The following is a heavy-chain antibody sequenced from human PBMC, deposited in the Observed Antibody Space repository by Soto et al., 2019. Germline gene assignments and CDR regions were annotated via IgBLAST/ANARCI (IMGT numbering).Heavy chain of an antibody. Sequence: PGGSLRLSCAATGFIFSSYAMSWVRQAPGKGLEWVSTVSSSSIRIYYADSVKGRFTISRDNSKNTLYLQMNSLRAEDTAVYYCAKTGDYPGGYFDYWGQRT. CDR3: AKTGDYPGGYFDY. CDR2: VSSSSIRI. CDR1: GFIFSSYA. J-gene: IGHJ4*02. V-gene: IGHV3-23*01. D-gene: IGHD4-17*01.